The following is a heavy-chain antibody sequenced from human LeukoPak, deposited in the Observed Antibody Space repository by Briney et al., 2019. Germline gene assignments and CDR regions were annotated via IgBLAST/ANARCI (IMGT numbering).Heavy chain of an antibody. CDR2: ISWDGGST. D-gene: IGHD1-26*01. V-gene: IGHV3-43*01. J-gene: IGHJ4*02. CDR3: AKGGEWELLSLYDLDY. CDR1: GFTFDDYT. Sequence: GGSLRLSCAASGFTFDDYTMHWARQAPGKGLEWVSLISWDGGSTYYADSVKGRFTISRDNSKNSLYLQMNSLRTEDTALYYCAKGGEWELLSLYDLDYWGQGTLVTVSS.